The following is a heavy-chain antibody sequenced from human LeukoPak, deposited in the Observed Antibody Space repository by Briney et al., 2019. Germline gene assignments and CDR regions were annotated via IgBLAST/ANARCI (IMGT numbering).Heavy chain of an antibody. CDR1: GVAIRNSW. CDR3: ASTFPYCSDDDCAL. J-gene: IGHJ1*01. V-gene: IGHV3-7*01. CDR2: IHPDGSVQ. D-gene: IGHD2-15*01. Sequence: PGGSLRLSCVASGVAIRNSWMSWVRQAPGKGLEWVANIHPDGSVQNYVDSVKGRFTISRDNAKNSLYLQINNLRAEDTAVYYCASTFPYCSDDDCALGGQRTLVTVSS.